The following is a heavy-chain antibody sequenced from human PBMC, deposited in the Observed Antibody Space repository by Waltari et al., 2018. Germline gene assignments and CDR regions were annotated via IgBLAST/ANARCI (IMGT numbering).Heavy chain of an antibody. CDR1: GGSISSYY. CDR3: AREAPDLGYYYGMAFDI. V-gene: IGHV4-59*01. D-gene: IGHD3-22*01. J-gene: IGHJ3*02. Sequence: QVQLQESGPGLVKPSETLSLTCTVSGGSISSYYWSWIRQPPGKGLEWLGYIYYSGSTNYNPSLKSRVIRSVDTSKNQFSLKLSSVTAADTAVYYCAREAPDLGYYYGMAFDIWGQGTMVTVSS. CDR2: IYYSGST.